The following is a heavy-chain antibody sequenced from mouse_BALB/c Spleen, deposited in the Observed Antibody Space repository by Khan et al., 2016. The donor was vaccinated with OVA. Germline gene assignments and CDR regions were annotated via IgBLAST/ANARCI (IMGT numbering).Heavy chain of an antibody. D-gene: IGHD2-10*01. CDR2: IWSDGST. J-gene: IGHJ4*01. CDR3: ARQPYYHYYSMDY. Sequence: QVQLKQSGPGLVAPSQSLSITCTISGFSLTNYGVHWVRQPPGKGLEWLVVIWSDGSTTYDSALKSRLSISKDNSKSQVFLKMNSLQTDDTAMYXCARQPYYHYYSMDYWGQGTSITVSS. CDR1: GFSLTNYG. V-gene: IGHV2-6-1*01.